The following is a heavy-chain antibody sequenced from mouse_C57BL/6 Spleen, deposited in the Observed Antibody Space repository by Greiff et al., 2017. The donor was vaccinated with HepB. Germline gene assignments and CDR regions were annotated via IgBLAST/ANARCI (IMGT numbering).Heavy chain of an antibody. J-gene: IGHJ1*03. D-gene: IGHD2-3*01. CDR2: IDPETGGT. V-gene: IGHV1-15*01. CDR3: TRWGDGHWYFDV. Sequence: VQLQQSGAELVRPGASVTLSCKASGYTFTDYEMHWVKQTPVHGLEWIGAIDPETGGTAYNQKFKGKAILTADKSSSTAYMELRSLTSEDSAVYYCTRWGDGHWYFDVWGTGTTVTVSS. CDR1: GYTFTDYE.